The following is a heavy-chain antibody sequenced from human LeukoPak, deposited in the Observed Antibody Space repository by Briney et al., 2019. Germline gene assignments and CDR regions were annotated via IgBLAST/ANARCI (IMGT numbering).Heavy chain of an antibody. CDR3: ARAYYYYSSNSATWPWYFDL. CDR2: IYTSGSS. D-gene: IGHD3-22*01. V-gene: IGHV4-61*02. Sequence: SETPSLTRTVSGASISSCTYYSRWVRQPAGKGLEWIGRIYTSGSSNYNPSLKSRVTISVDTSRNLFSLNLRSVTAADTTVYYCARAYYYYSSNSATWPWYFDLWGRGTLVTVSS. J-gene: IGHJ2*01. CDR1: GASISSCTYY.